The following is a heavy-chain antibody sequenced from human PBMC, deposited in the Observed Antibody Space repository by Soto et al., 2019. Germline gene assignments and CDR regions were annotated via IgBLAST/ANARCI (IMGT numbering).Heavy chain of an antibody. Sequence: HPGGSLRLSCAASGFTFSSYAMSWVRQAPGKGLEWVSAISGSGGSTYYADSVKGRFTISRDNSKNSLHLQMNSLRAEDTAVYYCTRDASRDSSARGWFDPWGPGTLVTVSS. CDR2: ISGSGGST. J-gene: IGHJ5*02. D-gene: IGHD6-13*01. CDR3: TRDASRDSSARGWFDP. V-gene: IGHV3-23*01. CDR1: GFTFSSYA.